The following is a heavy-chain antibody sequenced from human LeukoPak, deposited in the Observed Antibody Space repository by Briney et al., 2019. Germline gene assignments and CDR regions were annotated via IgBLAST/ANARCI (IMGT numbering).Heavy chain of an antibody. V-gene: IGHV1-69*04. Sequence: GASVKVSCKASGGTFSSYAISWVRQAPGQGLEWMGRIIPILGMANYAQKFQGRVTITADKSTSTAYMELSSLRSEDTAVYYCARRQTYYFDYWGQGTLVTVSS. CDR2: IIPILGMA. CDR1: GGTFSSYA. J-gene: IGHJ4*02. CDR3: ARRQTYYFDY.